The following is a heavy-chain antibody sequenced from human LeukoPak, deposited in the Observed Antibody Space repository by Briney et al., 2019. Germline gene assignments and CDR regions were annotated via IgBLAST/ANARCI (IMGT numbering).Heavy chain of an antibody. J-gene: IGHJ4*02. V-gene: IGHV3-23*01. Sequence: PGGSLRLSCAASGFTFSSYAMSWVRQAPGKGLEWVSAISGSGGSTYYADSVKGRFTISRDNSKNTLYLQMNSLRAEDTAVHYCAKDLPRFGELLWLSGPFDYWGQGTLVTVSS. CDR2: ISGSGGST. CDR3: AKDLPRFGELLWLSGPFDY. D-gene: IGHD3-10*01. CDR1: GFTFSSYA.